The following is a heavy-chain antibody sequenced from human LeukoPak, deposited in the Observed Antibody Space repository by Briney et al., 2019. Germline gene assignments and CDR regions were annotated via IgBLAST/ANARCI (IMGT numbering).Heavy chain of an antibody. CDR3: ARPATGYCSSAGCHWDS. V-gene: IGHV3-21*01. D-gene: IGHD2-2*01. Sequence: GGSLRLSCAASGFTFSTHSMYWVRQAPGKGLEWVSSISASSNFLHYAGSVRGRFTISRDNDKNSLYLQMNSLGAQDTAVYYCARPATGYCSSAGCHWDSWGQGTLVTVSS. CDR2: ISASSNFL. J-gene: IGHJ4*02. CDR1: GFTFSTHS.